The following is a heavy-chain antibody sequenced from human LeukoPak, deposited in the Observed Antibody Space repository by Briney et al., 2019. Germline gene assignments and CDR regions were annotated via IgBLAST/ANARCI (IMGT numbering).Heavy chain of an antibody. V-gene: IGHV3-30-3*01. Sequence: QPGRSLRLSCAASGFTFSSYAMHWVRQAPGKGLEWVAVISYDGSNKYYADSVKVRFTISRDNSKNTLYLQMNSLRAEDTAVYYCARDWLDIVVVPAAGEYWGQGTLVTVSS. CDR1: GFTFSSYA. D-gene: IGHD2-2*01. J-gene: IGHJ4*02. CDR3: ARDWLDIVVVPAAGEY. CDR2: ISYDGSNK.